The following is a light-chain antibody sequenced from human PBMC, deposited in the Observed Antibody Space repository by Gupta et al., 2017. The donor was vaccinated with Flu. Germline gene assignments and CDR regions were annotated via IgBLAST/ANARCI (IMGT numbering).Light chain of an antibody. Sequence: QSVLTQPPPASGTPGQRVTISCSVGSSDIGSLHVHWYQPLPATAPNLLIYRNYQRPAADPDLFSFSKSCTSAALAILDLRAAADAYYYSTACDDSRWVFGGGTKLTVL. CDR1: SSDIGSLH. J-gene: IGLJ3*02. CDR2: RNY. V-gene: IGLV1-47*01. CDR3: TACDDSRWV.